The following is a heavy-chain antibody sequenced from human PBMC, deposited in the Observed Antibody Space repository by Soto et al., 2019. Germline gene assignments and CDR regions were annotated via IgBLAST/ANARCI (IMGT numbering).Heavy chain of an antibody. Sequence: PSETLSLTCTVSGGSISSSSYYWGWIRQPPGKGLEWIGSIYYSGSTYYNPSLKSRVTISVDTSKNQFSLKLSSVTAADTAVYYCARQDYDYIWGSYRLGAFDIWGQGTMVTVS. CDR1: GGSISSSSYY. V-gene: IGHV4-39*01. J-gene: IGHJ3*02. D-gene: IGHD3-16*02. CDR2: IYYSGST. CDR3: ARQDYDYIWGSYRLGAFDI.